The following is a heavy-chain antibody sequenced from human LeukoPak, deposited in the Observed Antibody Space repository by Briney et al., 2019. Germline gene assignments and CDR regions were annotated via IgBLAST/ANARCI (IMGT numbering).Heavy chain of an antibody. J-gene: IGHJ4*02. CDR2: IYGSGST. CDR1: RFTVSSNY. Sequence: PGGSLRLSCAASRFTVSSNYMSWVRQAPGKGLEWVSFIYGSGSTYYADSVRGRFTISRDNSNNTLYLRMNSLRVEDTAVYYCARGRFGLSLDYWGQGTLVTVSS. D-gene: IGHD3-16*01. V-gene: IGHV3-66*01. CDR3: ARGRFGLSLDY.